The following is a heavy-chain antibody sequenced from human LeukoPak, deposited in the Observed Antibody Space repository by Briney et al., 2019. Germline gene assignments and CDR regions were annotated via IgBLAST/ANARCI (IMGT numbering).Heavy chain of an antibody. CDR2: MSHGGTT. Sequence: PSETLSLTCDVSGGSTSSYSYYWGWVRQPPGEGLGWLGSMSHGGTTYYNPSLKGRVTMSVDTSKNQFSLRLSSVTAADTAMYHCARHTGIGVGGTVDYWGQGTLVTVSS. D-gene: IGHD6-19*01. V-gene: IGHV4-39*01. CDR1: GGSTSSYSYY. CDR3: ARHTGIGVGGTVDY. J-gene: IGHJ4*02.